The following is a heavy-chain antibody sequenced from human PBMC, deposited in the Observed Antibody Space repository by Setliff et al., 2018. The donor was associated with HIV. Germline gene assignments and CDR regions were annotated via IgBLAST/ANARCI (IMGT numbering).Heavy chain of an antibody. CDR1: GFTFNHYG. Sequence: GASVKVSCKTSGFTFNHYGITWVRQAPGQGLEWMGGIIPIFGTANYAQKFQGRVTITADKSTSTAYMELSSLRSEDTALYYCAKSRGYSGYLTDAFDIWGQGTMVTVSS. D-gene: IGHD5-12*01. V-gene: IGHV1-69*06. CDR3: AKSRGYSGYLTDAFDI. CDR2: IIPIFGTA. J-gene: IGHJ3*02.